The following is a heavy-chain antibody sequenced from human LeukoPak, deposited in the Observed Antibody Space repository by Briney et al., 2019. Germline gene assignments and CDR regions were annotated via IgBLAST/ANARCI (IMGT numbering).Heavy chain of an antibody. D-gene: IGHD1-26*01. CDR1: GGSFSGYY. V-gene: IGHV4-34*01. J-gene: IGHJ4*02. CDR3: ASVVVGATAV. Sequence: PSETLSLTCAVYGGSFSGYYWSWIRQPPGKGLEWIGEINHSGSTNYNPFLKSRVTISVDTSKNQFSLKLSSVTAADTAVYYCASVVVGATAVWGQGTLVTVSS. CDR2: INHSGST.